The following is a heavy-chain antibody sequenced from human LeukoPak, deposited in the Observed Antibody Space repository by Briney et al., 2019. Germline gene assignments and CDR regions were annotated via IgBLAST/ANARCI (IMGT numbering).Heavy chain of an antibody. Sequence: SENLSLTCAVYIDSFSNYHWNWIRQTPAKGMEWIGEVNESGGTNISPSLRSRVILSVDTSKNQFSLKLISVTVADTAIYYCARGQGATVPQVGKNWFDPWGQGTRVTVSS. J-gene: IGHJ5*02. V-gene: IGHV4-34*01. CDR2: VNESGGT. CDR1: IDSFSNYH. D-gene: IGHD1-26*01. CDR3: ARGQGATVPQVGKNWFDP.